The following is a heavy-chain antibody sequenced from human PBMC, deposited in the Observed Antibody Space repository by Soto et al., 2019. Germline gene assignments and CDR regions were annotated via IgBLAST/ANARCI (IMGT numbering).Heavy chain of an antibody. V-gene: IGHV3-9*01. CDR1: GFSFDDYA. Sequence: EVQLVESGGGLVQPGRSLRLSCAASGFSFDDYAMHWVRQAPGKGLEWVSGISWNSYSIDYAVSVKGRFTISRDNGKNSLYLQMNSLRAEDSALYYCVKDRGSSAGYYYGMDVWGQGTTVTVSS. J-gene: IGHJ6*02. CDR3: VKDRGSSAGYYYGMDV. CDR2: ISWNSYSI. D-gene: IGHD3-10*01.